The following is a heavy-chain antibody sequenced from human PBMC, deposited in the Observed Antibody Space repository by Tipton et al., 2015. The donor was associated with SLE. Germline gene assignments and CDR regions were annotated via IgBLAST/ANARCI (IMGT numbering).Heavy chain of an antibody. CDR2: ISSSSSYI. CDR3: AREADRDYYYYGMDV. V-gene: IGHV3-21*01. D-gene: IGHD2-15*01. CDR1: GFTFGSYS. Sequence: GSLRLSCAASGFTFGSYSMNWVRQAPGKGLEWVSSISSSSSYIYYADSVKGRFTISRDNAKNSLYLQMNSLSAEDTAVYYCAREADRDYYYYGMDVWGQGTTVTVSS. J-gene: IGHJ6*02.